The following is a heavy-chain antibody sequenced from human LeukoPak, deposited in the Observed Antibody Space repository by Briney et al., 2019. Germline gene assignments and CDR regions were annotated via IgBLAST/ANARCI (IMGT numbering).Heavy chain of an antibody. Sequence: ASVKVSCKASGYTFTSYGISWVRQAPGQGLEWMGWISAYNGNTNYAQKLQGRVTMTEDTSTDTAYMELSSLRSEDTAVYYCATSLQYCGGDCYSLFDYWGQGTLVTVSS. CDR3: ATSLQYCGGDCYSLFDY. D-gene: IGHD2-21*02. V-gene: IGHV1-18*01. J-gene: IGHJ4*02. CDR1: GYTFTSYG. CDR2: ISAYNGNT.